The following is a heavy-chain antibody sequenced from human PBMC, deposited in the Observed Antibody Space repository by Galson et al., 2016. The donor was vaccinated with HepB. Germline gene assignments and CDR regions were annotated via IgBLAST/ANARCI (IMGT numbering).Heavy chain of an antibody. V-gene: IGHV4-30-2*01. J-gene: IGHJ4*02. CDR2: IHRSGNS. D-gene: IGHD1-26*01. CDR3: VRDLGNYFDL. CDR1: DDSMSNGAYS. Sequence: TLSLTCGVSDDSMSNGAYSWSWIRQPPGKGLEYIGYIHRSGNSYSIPSLKSRVTIPMDRSKNQFSLKLSSVAAADTAVYYCVRDLGNYFDLWGQGSLVTVSS.